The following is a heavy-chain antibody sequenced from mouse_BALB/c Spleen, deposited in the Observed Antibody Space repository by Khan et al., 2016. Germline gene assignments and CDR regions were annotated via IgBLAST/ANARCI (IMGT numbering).Heavy chain of an antibody. CDR2: INPYNDVT. V-gene: IGHV1S136*01. D-gene: IGHD2-2*01. CDR3: AGGGYDEGWWDYVDY. Sequence: VQLKQSGPELVKPGASVKMSCEASAYTFTSYVIHWVKQKPGQGLEWIGYINPYNDVTKSNEMFKGKATLTSDKSSDTAYMELSSLTSEDSAVYYCAGGGYDEGWWDYVDYGGQGTTLTVAS. CDR1: AYTFTSYV. J-gene: IGHJ2*01.